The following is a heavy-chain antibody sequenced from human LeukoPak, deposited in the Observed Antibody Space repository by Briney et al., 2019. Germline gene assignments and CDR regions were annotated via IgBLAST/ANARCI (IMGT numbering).Heavy chain of an antibody. Sequence: PGGSLRLSCAASGFTFSDWYISWIRQAPGKGLEWVSYITPSGDSTYYGDSVKGRFTISRDNAKNSVSLHMNSLRAEDTAVYYCARGPPKEGERLWFDPWGQGTLVTVSS. CDR2: ITPSGDST. V-gene: IGHV3-11*01. D-gene: IGHD1-1*01. J-gene: IGHJ5*02. CDR1: GFTFSDWY. CDR3: ARGPPKEGERLWFDP.